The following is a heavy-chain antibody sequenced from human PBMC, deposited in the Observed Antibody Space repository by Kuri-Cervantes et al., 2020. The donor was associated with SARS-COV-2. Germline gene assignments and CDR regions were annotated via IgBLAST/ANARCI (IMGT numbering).Heavy chain of an antibody. CDR1: GFTFNTYG. J-gene: IGHJ3*01. Sequence: GGSLRLSCAASGFTFNTYGMHWVRQAPGKGLEWVANIKQDGSEKYYVDSVKGRFTISRDNAKNSLYLQMNSLRAEDTAVYYCAKIAHVVVIAGAFDLWGQGTMVTVSS. CDR3: AKIAHVVVIAGAFDL. CDR2: IKQDGSEK. D-gene: IGHD2-21*01. V-gene: IGHV3-7*03.